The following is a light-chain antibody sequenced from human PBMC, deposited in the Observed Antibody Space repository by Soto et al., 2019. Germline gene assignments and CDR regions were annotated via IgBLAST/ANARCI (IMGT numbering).Light chain of an antibody. CDR1: RSDVGAFNY. CDR3: NSYTCNNTYV. CDR2: DVS. Sequence: QSARTHPASVSVCPGQAITISCSGTRSDVGAFNYLSWSPQTPGQAPNLTIYDVSNRPSGVSNRFSGSKSGNTASLTISGLRAEDEADYYCNSYTCNNTYVLGTGTKVNVL. J-gene: IGLJ1*01. V-gene: IGLV2-14*03.